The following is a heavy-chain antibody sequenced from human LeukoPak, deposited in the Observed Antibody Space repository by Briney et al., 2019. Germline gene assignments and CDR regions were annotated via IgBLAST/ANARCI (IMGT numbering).Heavy chain of an antibody. V-gene: IGHV4-39*01. Sequence: PSETLSLTCTVSGGSVSSSSYYWGWIRQPPGKGLEWIGSIYYSGSTYYNPSLKSRVTISVDTSKSQFSLKLSSVTAADTAVYYCARQHIAVAVYFDYWGQGTLVTVSS. CDR1: GGSVSSSSYY. J-gene: IGHJ4*02. D-gene: IGHD6-19*01. CDR3: ARQHIAVAVYFDY. CDR2: IYYSGST.